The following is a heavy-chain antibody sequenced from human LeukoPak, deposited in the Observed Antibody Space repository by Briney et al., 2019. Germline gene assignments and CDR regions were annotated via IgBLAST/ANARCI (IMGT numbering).Heavy chain of an antibody. CDR3: ARENCNYVVKYYDYYMDV. Sequence: PSETLSLTCAVYGGSFSGYYWSWIRQPPGKGLEWIGEINHSGSTNYNPSLKSRVTISVDTSKNQYSLKLSSVTAADTAVYYCARENCNYVVKYYDYYMDVWGKGTTVTVYS. CDR2: INHSGST. CDR1: GGSFSGYY. J-gene: IGHJ6*03. D-gene: IGHD1-7*01. V-gene: IGHV4-34*01.